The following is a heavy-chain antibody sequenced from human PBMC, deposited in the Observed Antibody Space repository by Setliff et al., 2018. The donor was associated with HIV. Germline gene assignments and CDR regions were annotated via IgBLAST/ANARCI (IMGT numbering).Heavy chain of an antibody. Sequence: ASVKVSCKASGYSFTSYYIHWVRPAPGQGLEWMGIINPSGGNTNYAQQLQGRVTMTTDTSTSTAYMELRSLRSDDTAVYYCARDGYYYDGSAYSTFDNWGQGTLVTVSS. CDR2: INPSGGNT. CDR1: GYSFTSYY. V-gene: IGHV1-46*01. CDR3: ARDGYYYDGSAYSTFDN. D-gene: IGHD3-22*01. J-gene: IGHJ4*02.